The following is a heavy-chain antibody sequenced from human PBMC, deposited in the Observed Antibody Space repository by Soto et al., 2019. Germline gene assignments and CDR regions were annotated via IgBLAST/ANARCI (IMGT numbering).Heavy chain of an antibody. CDR1: GFTFSGCA. CDR3: AKGGFWVHYGMDA. Sequence: EVQLLESGGGLVQPGGSLRLSCAASGFTFSGCAMSWVRQAPGKGLEWVSSISFSGDITYYADSVKGRFTISRDNYKNMFYREMNSLRVEDKAVYHCAKGGFWVHYGMDAWGQGTTVTVSS. D-gene: IGHD3-16*01. J-gene: IGHJ6*02. V-gene: IGHV3-23*01. CDR2: ISFSGDIT.